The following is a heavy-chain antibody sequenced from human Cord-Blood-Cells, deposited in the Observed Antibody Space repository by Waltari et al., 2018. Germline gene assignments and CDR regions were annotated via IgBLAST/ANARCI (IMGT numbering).Heavy chain of an antibody. Sequence: QVQLQQWGAGLLKPSETLSLTCAVYGGSFSGYYWSWIRQPPGKGLEWIGEINQSGSTNYNPSLKSRVTISVDTSKNQFSLKLSSVTAADTAVYYCAAAVCSGGSCYSYFDYWGQGTLVTVSS. CDR3: AAAVCSGGSCYSYFDY. CDR2: INQSGST. D-gene: IGHD2-15*01. J-gene: IGHJ4*02. CDR1: GGSFSGYY. V-gene: IGHV4-34*01.